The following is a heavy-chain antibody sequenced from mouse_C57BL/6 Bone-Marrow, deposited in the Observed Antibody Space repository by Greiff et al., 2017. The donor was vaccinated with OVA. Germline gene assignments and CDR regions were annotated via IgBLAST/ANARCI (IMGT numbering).Heavy chain of an antibody. CDR3: AALSGDCDY. CDR2: IDPASGNN. CDR1: GFNIKNTY. J-gene: IGHJ2*01. V-gene: IGHV14-3*01. Sequence: EVQVVESVAELVRPGASVKLSCTASGFNIKNTYMHWVKQRPEKGLEWIGRIDPASGNNKYAPKFQGKATITAATASNTASLQLSSLTSEDTAIYYGAALSGDCDYWGPGTTLTVSS.